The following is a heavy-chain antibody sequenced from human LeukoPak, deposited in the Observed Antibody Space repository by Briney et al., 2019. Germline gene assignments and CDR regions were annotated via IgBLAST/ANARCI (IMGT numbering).Heavy chain of an antibody. D-gene: IGHD3-22*01. CDR1: GGSISSSSCY. CDR3: ARQRIVVVPAHFDY. J-gene: IGHJ4*02. CDR2: IYYSGST. V-gene: IGHV4-39*01. Sequence: PSETLSLTCTVSGGSISSSSCYWGWIRQPPGKGLEWIGSIYYSGSTYYNPSLKSRVTISVDTSKNQFSLKLSSVTAADTAVYYCARQRIVVVPAHFDYWGQGTLVTVSS.